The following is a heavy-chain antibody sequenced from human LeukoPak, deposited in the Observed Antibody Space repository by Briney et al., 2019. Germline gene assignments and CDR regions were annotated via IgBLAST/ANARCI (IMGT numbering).Heavy chain of an antibody. D-gene: IGHD1-20*01. CDR1: GASITTYY. Sequence: PSETLSLTCAVSGASITTYYWSWIRQPPGKGLEWIAYIYYTGNTKYNPSLKSRVTISVDTSKNQLSLKLSSVTAADTAVYYYARHYSLTGGRLSGYWLDPWGQGTLVTVSS. CDR3: ARHYSLTGGRLSGYWLDP. J-gene: IGHJ5*02. CDR2: IYYTGNT. V-gene: IGHV4-59*08.